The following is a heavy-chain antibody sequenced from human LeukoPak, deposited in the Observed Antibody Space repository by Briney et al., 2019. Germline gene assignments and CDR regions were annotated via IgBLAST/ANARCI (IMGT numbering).Heavy chain of an antibody. CDR3: ARGDSSSWYSPLDY. V-gene: IGHV1-69*13. CDR2: IIPIFGTA. Sequence: EASVKVSCKASGGTFSSYAISWVRQAPGQGLEWMGGIIPIFGTANYAQKFQGRVTITADESTSTAYMELSSLRSEDTAVYYCARGDSSSWYSPLDYWGQGTLVTVSS. CDR1: GGTFSSYA. D-gene: IGHD6-13*01. J-gene: IGHJ4*02.